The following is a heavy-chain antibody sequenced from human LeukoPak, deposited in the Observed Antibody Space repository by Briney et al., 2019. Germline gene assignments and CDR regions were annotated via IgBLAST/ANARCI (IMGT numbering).Heavy chain of an antibody. Sequence: GGSLRLSCAASGFTVSSNYMSWVRQAPGKGLEWVSVSYSGGSTYYADSVKGRFTISRDNSKNTLYLQMNSLRAEDTAVYYCASSYCSSTSCYLGFDYWGQGTLVTVSS. CDR2: SYSGGST. CDR1: GFTVSSNY. V-gene: IGHV3-53*01. J-gene: IGHJ4*02. D-gene: IGHD2-2*01. CDR3: ASSYCSSTSCYLGFDY.